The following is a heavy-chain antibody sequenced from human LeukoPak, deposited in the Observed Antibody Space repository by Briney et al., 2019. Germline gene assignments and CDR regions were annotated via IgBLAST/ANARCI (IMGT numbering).Heavy chain of an antibody. CDR3: ARVKDIVATMEYYFDY. CDR1: GGSLSSYY. Sequence: SETLCLTCTVSGGSLSSYYWSWIRQPPGKGLEWIGYIYYSGSTNYNPSLKSRVTLSVDTSKNQFSLKLSSVTAADTAVYYCARVKDIVATMEYYFDYWGQGTLVAVSS. J-gene: IGHJ4*02. CDR2: IYYSGST. D-gene: IGHD5-12*01. V-gene: IGHV4-59*01.